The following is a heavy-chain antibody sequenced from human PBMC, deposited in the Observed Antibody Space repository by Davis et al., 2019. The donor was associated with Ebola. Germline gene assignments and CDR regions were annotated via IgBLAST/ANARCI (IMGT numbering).Heavy chain of an antibody. CDR3: ARLETVAGLDY. CDR1: GGSISSSSYY. J-gene: IGHJ4*02. D-gene: IGHD6-19*01. Sequence: MPSETLSLTCTVSGGSISSSSYYWGWIRQPPGKGLEWIGSIYYSGSTNYNPSLKSRVTISVDTSKNQFSLKLSSVTAADTAVYYCARLETVAGLDYWGQGTLVTVSS. V-gene: IGHV4-39*07. CDR2: IYYSGST.